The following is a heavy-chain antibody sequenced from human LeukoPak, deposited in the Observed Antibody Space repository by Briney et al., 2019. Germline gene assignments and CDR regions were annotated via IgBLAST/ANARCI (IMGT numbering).Heavy chain of an antibody. V-gene: IGHV3-21*01. CDR3: ARPIAARSSATRYFDY. Sequence: GGSLRLSCAASGFTFSGSTMNWVRQAPGKGLEWVSFISTSSSYIYYADSVRGRFTISRDNAKNSLYLQMNSLRAEDTAVYYCARPIAARSSATRYFDYWGQGTLVTVSS. CDR2: ISTSSSYI. CDR1: GFTFSGST. J-gene: IGHJ4*02. D-gene: IGHD6-6*01.